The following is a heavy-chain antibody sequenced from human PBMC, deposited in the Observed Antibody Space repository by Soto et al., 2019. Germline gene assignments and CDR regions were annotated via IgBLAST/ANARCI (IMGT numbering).Heavy chain of an antibody. J-gene: IGHJ6*02. CDR1: GGSLSNYG. CDR2: IIPVVGTA. Sequence: QVQLVQSGAEVKKPGSSVKVSCKASGGSLSNYGISWVRQAPGQGLEWMGGIIPVVGTANYAQKFQGRVTITADESTNIVYMDGTSLRSEDTAVYYCARGDATKIVVTTYYAMDVWGQGTTVTVSS. V-gene: IGHV1-69*12. D-gene: IGHD4-17*01. CDR3: ARGDATKIVVTTYYAMDV.